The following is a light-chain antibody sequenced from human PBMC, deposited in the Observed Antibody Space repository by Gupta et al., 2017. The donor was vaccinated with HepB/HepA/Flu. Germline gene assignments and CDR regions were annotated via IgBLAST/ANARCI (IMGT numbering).Light chain of an antibody. CDR3: AAGDDSLNGPL. CDR1: SSNIGINA. V-gene: IGLV1-44*01. Sequence: SVLTQPPSASGTPGQRVTISCSGSSSNIGINAVNWYQQPPGTAPNLLIYSNNQRPSGVPDRFSGSKSGNSASLAISGLQSEDEADYFCAAGDDSLNGPLFSGGTKLTVL. CDR2: SNN. J-gene: IGLJ2*01.